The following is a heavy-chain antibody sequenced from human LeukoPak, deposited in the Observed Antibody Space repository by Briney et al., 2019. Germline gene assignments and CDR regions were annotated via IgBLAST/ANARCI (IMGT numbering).Heavy chain of an antibody. D-gene: IGHD3-22*01. CDR3: ARESSGYFDAFDI. CDR2: IYYSGSP. Sequence: SETLSLTCSVSGGSISRYYWGWIRQPPGKGLEWIGTIYYSGSPYYNPSLKSRVTISVDMSKNQFSLKLSSVTATDTAVYYCARESSGYFDAFDIWGQGTMVTVSS. J-gene: IGHJ3*02. CDR1: GGSISRYY. V-gene: IGHV4-39*01.